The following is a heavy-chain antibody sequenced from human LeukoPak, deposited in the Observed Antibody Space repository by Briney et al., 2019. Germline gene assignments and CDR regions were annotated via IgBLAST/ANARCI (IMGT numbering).Heavy chain of an antibody. CDR2: IIPIFGTA. V-gene: IGHV1-69*06. D-gene: IGHD3-22*01. CDR3: ARALDYYDSSGSIDY. Sequence: ASVKVSCKASGGTFSSYAISWVRQAPGQGLGWMGGIIPIFGTANYAQKFQGRVTITADKSTSTAYMELSSLRSEDTAVYYCARALDYYDSSGSIDYWGQGTLVTVSS. J-gene: IGHJ4*02. CDR1: GGTFSSYA.